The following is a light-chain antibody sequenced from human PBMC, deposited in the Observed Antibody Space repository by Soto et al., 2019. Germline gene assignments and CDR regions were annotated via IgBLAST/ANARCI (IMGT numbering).Light chain of an antibody. Sequence: QSLLTQPPSASGSPGQSVTISCTGTSSDVGGYNYVSWYQQYPGKAPKLMIYEVSQRPSGVPDRFSGSKSGNTASLTVSGLQAEDEAHYYCAAWDDSLYGWVAGGGTKVTV. CDR3: AAWDDSLYGWV. CDR2: EVS. J-gene: IGLJ3*02. V-gene: IGLV2-8*01. CDR1: SSDVGGYNY.